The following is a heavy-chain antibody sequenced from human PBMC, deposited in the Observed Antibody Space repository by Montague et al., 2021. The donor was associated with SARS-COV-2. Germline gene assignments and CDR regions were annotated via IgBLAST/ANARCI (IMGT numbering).Heavy chain of an antibody. V-gene: IGHV4-61*02. D-gene: IGHD2-2*01. CDR2: IYTSGST. CDR1: GGSISSGSYY. J-gene: IGHJ6*02. CDR3: AGGPAANYDYGMDV. Sequence: TLSLTCTVSGGSISSGSYYWSWIRQPAGKGLEWIGRIYTSGSTNYNPSRKSPVSISVDTSKIQFSLKLSSVTAADTAVYYCAGGPAANYDYGMDVWGLGTPVTVSS.